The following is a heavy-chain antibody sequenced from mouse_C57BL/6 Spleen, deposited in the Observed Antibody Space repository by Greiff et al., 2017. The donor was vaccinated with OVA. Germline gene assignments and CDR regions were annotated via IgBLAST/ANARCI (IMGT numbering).Heavy chain of an antibody. D-gene: IGHD3-2*02. CDR1: GFNIKDYY. J-gene: IGHJ2*01. CDR2: IDPEDGDT. CDR3: TTEGTAQATGDY. Sequence: EVQLQQSGAELVRPGASVKLSCTASGFNIKDYYMHWVKQRPEQGLEWIGRIDPEDGDTEYAPKFQGKATLTADTSSNTAYLQLSSLTSEDTAVYYCTTEGTAQATGDYWGQGTTLTVSS. V-gene: IGHV14-1*01.